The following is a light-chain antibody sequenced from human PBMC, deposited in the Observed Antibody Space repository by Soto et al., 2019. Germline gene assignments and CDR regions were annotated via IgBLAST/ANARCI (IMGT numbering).Light chain of an antibody. CDR3: QQYGSSPPSST. Sequence: EIVMTQSPATLSVSPGETATLSCSASQIVISGYLAWYQQKPGQAPRLLIYGASSRATGVPDRFSGRGSGTDFTLTISRLEPEDFAVYYCQQYGSSPPSSTFGQGTRLEIK. J-gene: IGKJ5*01. CDR1: QIVISGY. V-gene: IGKV3-20*01. CDR2: GAS.